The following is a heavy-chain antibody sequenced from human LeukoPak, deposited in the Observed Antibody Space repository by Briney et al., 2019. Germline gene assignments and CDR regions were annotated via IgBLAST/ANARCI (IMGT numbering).Heavy chain of an antibody. J-gene: IGHJ4*02. CDR2: IIPIFGTV. CDR3: AREKQWLATQYFDP. Sequence: GSSVKVSCKASGGTFTNYAISWVRQAPTQGLEWMGGIIPIFGTVYYVQKFQGRVTITADESTSTAYMELTSLTSEDTAVFYCAREKQWLATQYFDPWGQGTLVTVSS. CDR1: GGTFTNYA. V-gene: IGHV1-69*01. D-gene: IGHD6-19*01.